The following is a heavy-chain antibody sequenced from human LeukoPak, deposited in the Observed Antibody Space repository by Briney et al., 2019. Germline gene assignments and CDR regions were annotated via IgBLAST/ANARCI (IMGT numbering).Heavy chain of an antibody. J-gene: IGHJ4*02. CDR1: GYTFTSYD. Sequence: GASVKVSCKASGYTFTSYDINWVRQATGQGLEWMGWMNPNSGNTGYAQKFQGRVTMTRNTSINTAYMELSSLRSEDTAVYYCARGVDTVMATDLNYWGQGTLVTVSS. CDR2: MNPNSGNT. CDR3: ARGVDTVMATDLNY. V-gene: IGHV1-8*01. D-gene: IGHD5-18*01.